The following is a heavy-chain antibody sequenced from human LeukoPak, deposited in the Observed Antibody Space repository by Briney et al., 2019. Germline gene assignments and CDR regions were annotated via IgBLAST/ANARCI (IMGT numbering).Heavy chain of an antibody. J-gene: IGHJ6*02. Sequence: PGGSLRLSCAASGFTFSSYWMGWVRQAPGKGLEWVANIKQDGSEKYYVDSVKGRFTISRDNAKNSLYLQMNSLRAEDTAVYYCARDSTIVATIYYYYYGMDVWGQGTTVTVSS. CDR1: GFTFSSYW. V-gene: IGHV3-7*01. CDR2: IKQDGSEK. CDR3: ARDSTIVATIYYYYYGMDV. D-gene: IGHD5-12*01.